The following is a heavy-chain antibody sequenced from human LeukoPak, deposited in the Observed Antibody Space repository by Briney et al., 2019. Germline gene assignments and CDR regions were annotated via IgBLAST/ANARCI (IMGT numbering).Heavy chain of an antibody. J-gene: IGHJ4*02. V-gene: IGHV3-53*01. CDR2: IYSGGST. CDR1: GFTVSSNY. Sequence: RGPLRLSCAASGFTVSSNYMSWVRQAPGKWLEWVSVIYSGGSTYYADSVKGRFTISRDNSKNTLYLQMNSLRAEDTAVYYCARAIAAAAPTPFDYWGQGTLVTVSS. CDR3: ARAIAAAAPTPFDY. D-gene: IGHD6-13*01.